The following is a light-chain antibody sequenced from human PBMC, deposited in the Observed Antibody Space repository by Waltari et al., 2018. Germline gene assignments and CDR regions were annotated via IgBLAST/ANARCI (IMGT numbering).Light chain of an antibody. CDR2: EVS. CDR3: SSYIDSSTLWV. Sequence: QSALTQPASVSGSPGQSITISCTGTSSDVGGYNYVSWYQQHPGKAPKVMIFEVSKRPSGISNRFSASKSGNTASLTISGLQAEDEADYYCSSYIDSSTLWVFGGGTKLTVL. CDR1: SSDVGGYNY. J-gene: IGLJ3*02. V-gene: IGLV2-14*01.